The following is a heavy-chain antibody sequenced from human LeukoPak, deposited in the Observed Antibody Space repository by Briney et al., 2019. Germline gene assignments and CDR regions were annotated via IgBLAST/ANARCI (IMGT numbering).Heavy chain of an antibody. Sequence: ASVKVSCKVSGYTLTELSMHWVRQAPGQGLEWMGWISAYNGNTNYAQKLQGRVTMTTDTSTSTAYMELRSLRSDDTAVYYCARVITMVRGVIEDANWFDPWGQGTLVTVSS. CDR3: ARVITMVRGVIEDANWFDP. J-gene: IGHJ5*02. CDR2: ISAYNGNT. CDR1: GYTLTELS. D-gene: IGHD3-10*01. V-gene: IGHV1-18*01.